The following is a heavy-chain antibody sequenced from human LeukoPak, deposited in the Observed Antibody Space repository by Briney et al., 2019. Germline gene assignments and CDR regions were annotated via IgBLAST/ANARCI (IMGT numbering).Heavy chain of an antibody. V-gene: IGHV3-48*04. Sequence: SGGSLRLSCAASGFTFSSYAMSWVRQAPGKGLEWVSYISASANTMYYADSVKGRFTISRDNAKNSLYLQMGSLTTEDTSLYYCATITGSPDYWGQGSLVTVSS. CDR1: GFTFSSYA. CDR2: ISASANTM. CDR3: ATITGSPDY. D-gene: IGHD1-20*01. J-gene: IGHJ4*02.